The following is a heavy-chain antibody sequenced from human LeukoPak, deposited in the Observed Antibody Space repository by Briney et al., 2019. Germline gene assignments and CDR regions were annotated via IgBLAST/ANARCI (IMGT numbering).Heavy chain of an antibody. D-gene: IGHD2-15*01. V-gene: IGHV4-39*01. CDR2: IYCSGST. CDR3: ASRGCSGRSCRLPLIGPFDY. CDR1: GSSINSSSYY. J-gene: IGHJ4*02. Sequence: SETLSLTCTVSGSSINSSSYYWGWVRQPPGKGLEWIGGIYCSGSTYYNPSLQSRVTMSVDSSRNQFSLKLSSVTAADTAVYYCASRGCSGRSCRLPLIGPFDYWGQGTLVTVSS.